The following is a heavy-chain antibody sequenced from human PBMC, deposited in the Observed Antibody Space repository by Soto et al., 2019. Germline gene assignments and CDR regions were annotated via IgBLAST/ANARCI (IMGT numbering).Heavy chain of an antibody. CDR1: GYTFTSYG. J-gene: IGHJ4*02. V-gene: IGHV1-18*01. D-gene: IGHD3-3*01. CDR2: ISAYNGNT. Sequence: ASVKVSCKASGYTFTSYGISWVRQAPGQGLEWMGWISAYNGNTNYAQKLQGRVTMTTDTSTSTAYMELRSLRSDDTAVYYCARTRTRGYYDFWSGYDYWGQGTLVTVS. CDR3: ARTRTRGYYDFWSGYDY.